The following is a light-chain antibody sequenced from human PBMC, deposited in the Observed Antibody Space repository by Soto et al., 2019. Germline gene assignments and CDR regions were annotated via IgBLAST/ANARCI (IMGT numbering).Light chain of an antibody. Sequence: DIQMTQSPSSLSASVGDRVTITCRASQSISSYLNWYQQKPGKAPKLLIYAASSLQSGVPSRFSGSGSGTDFTLTISSLQPEDFATYYCQQCYRTPRTFGQGTEV. J-gene: IGKJ1*01. V-gene: IGKV1-39*01. CDR1: QSISSY. CDR2: AAS. CDR3: QQCYRTPRT.